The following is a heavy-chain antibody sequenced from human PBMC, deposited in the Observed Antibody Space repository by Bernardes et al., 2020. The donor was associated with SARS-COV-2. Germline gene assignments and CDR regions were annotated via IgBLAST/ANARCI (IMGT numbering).Heavy chain of an antibody. D-gene: IGHD3-10*01. V-gene: IGHV3-48*04. CDR2: ISSSSSTI. J-gene: IGHJ4*02. CDR3: AREGGYGSGSYDY. Sequence: GGSLRLSCAASGFTFSTYSMNWVRQAPGKGLEWVSYISSSSSTIYYADSVKGRLTSSRDNAKNSLYLQMNSLRAEDTAVYYCAREGGYGSGSYDYWGQGTLVTVSS. CDR1: GFTFSTYS.